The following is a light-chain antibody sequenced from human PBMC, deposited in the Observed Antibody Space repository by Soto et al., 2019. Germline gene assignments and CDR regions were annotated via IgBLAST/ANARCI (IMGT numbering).Light chain of an antibody. CDR1: TSNIGSNY. V-gene: IGLV1-47*01. Sequence: VLAQPPSASGTPGQGVTISCSGSTSNIGSNYVYWYQQLPGTAPKLLIYRNNQRPSGVPDRFSGSKSGTSASLAISGLRSNDEADYFCATWDDSLNGFYVFGTGTKVTVL. J-gene: IGLJ1*01. CDR2: RNN. CDR3: ATWDDSLNGFYV.